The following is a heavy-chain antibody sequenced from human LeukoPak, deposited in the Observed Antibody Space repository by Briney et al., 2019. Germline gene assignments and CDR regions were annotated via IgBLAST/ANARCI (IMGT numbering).Heavy chain of an antibody. Sequence: ASVKVSCKASGYTFTSYDINWVRQATGQGLEWMGWMNPNSGNTGYAQKFQGRVTMTRNTSISTAYMELSSLRSEDTAVYYCARATYRYSYGYKAFDIWGQGTMVTVSS. CDR3: ARATYRYSYGYKAFDI. CDR2: MNPNSGNT. D-gene: IGHD5-18*01. J-gene: IGHJ3*02. V-gene: IGHV1-8*01. CDR1: GYTFTSYD.